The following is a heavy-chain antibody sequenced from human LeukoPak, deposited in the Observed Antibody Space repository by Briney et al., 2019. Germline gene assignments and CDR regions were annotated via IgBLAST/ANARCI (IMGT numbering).Heavy chain of an antibody. J-gene: IGHJ4*02. V-gene: IGHV1-69*05. CDR1: GGTFSSYA. D-gene: IGHD3-10*01. CDR3: ARLSGDSDYFDY. Sequence: SVKVSCKASGGTFSSYAISWVRQAPGQGLEWMGRIIPIFGTADYAQKFQGRVTITTDESTSTAYMELSSLRSEDTAVYYCARLSGDSDYFDYWGQGTLVTVSS. CDR2: IIPIFGTA.